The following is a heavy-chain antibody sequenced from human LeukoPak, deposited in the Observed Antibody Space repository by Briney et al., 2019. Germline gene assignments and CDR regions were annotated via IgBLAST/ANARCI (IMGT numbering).Heavy chain of an antibody. CDR2: LNHSGST. CDR3: ARGIIGVAITGAFDI. CDR1: GGSFSGYY. V-gene: IGHV4-34*01. J-gene: IGHJ3*02. Sequence: SETLSLTCAVYGGSFSGYYWSWIRQPPGKGLEWIGELNHSGSTNYNPSLKSRVTISVDTSKNQFSLKLSSVTAADTAIYYCARGIIGVAITGAFDIWGQGTMVTVSS. D-gene: IGHD3-3*02.